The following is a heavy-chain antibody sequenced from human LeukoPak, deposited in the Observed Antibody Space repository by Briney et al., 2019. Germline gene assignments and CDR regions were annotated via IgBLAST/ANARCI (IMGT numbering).Heavy chain of an antibody. CDR2: INPNSGGT. J-gene: IGHJ4*02. Sequence: ASVKVSCKASGYTFTGYYMHWVRQAPGQGLEWMGWINPNSGGTNYAQKFQGRVTMTRDTSISTAYMELSRLRSDDTAVYYCARGEQTHPQTNTPFDYWGQGTLVTVSS. CDR1: GYTFTGYY. CDR3: ARGEQTHPQTNTPFDY. V-gene: IGHV1-2*02. D-gene: IGHD1/OR15-1a*01.